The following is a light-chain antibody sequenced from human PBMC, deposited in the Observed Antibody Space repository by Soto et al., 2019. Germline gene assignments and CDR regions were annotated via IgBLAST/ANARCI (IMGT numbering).Light chain of an antibody. CDR2: EVS. J-gene: IGLJ1*01. CDR3: SSYAGSNNLRV. V-gene: IGLV2-8*01. CDR1: SSDVGGYNY. Sequence: QSVLTQPPSASGSPGQSVTISCTGTSSDVGGYNYVSWYQQHPGKAPKLMIYEVSKRPSGVPYCFSGSKSGNTASLTVSGLQAEDEADYYCSSYAGSNNLRVFGTGTKVTVL.